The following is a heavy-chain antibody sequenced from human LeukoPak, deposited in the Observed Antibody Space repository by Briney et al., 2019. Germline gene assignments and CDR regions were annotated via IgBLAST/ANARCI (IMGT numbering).Heavy chain of an antibody. CDR3: ARRYCSGGSCYSERGAFDI. D-gene: IGHD2-15*01. Sequence: SETLSLTCTVSGGSISSTYYWDWIRQPPGKGLEWIGSIYYSGTAYYNPSLKSRVTISVDTSKNQFSLKLSSVTAADTAVYYCARRYCSGGSCYSERGAFDIWGQGTLVTVSS. V-gene: IGHV4-39*07. J-gene: IGHJ4*02. CDR1: GGSISSTYY. CDR2: IYYSGTA.